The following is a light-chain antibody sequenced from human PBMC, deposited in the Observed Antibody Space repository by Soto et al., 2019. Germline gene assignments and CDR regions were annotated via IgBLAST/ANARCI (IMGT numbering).Light chain of an antibody. CDR3: QQYNNWPHT. Sequence: VLTQSPGTLSLSPGERSTRSFRASQTVSSARLAWFQQKPGQAPRLLIYGASTRATGFPARFSGSGSGTEFTLTISSLQSEDFAVYYCQQYNNWPHTFGQG. J-gene: IGKJ2*01. CDR1: QTVSSA. CDR2: GAS. V-gene: IGKV3-15*01.